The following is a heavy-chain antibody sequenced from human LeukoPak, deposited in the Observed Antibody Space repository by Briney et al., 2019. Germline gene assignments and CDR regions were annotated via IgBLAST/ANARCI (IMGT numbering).Heavy chain of an antibody. J-gene: IGHJ4*02. V-gene: IGHV3-23*01. Sequence: GGSLRLSCGASGFTFGSHAMTWVRQAPGKGLEWVPAISISGDTTYYADAVKGRFTISRDNSKNTVYLQMNSLRAEDTAVYYCANEIRPNDYWGQGTLVTVSS. CDR1: GFTFGSHA. CDR2: ISISGDTT. D-gene: IGHD4-17*01. CDR3: ANEIRPNDY.